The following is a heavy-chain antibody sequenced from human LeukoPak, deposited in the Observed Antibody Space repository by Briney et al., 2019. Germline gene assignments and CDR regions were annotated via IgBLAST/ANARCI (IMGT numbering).Heavy chain of an antibody. CDR1: GYTFTSYD. CDR2: MNPNSGNT. CDR3: ARTNYYDSSGPGAFDI. Sequence: ASVKVSCKASGYTFTSYDINWVRQATGQGLEWMGWMNPNSGNTGYAQKFQGRVTITRNTSISTAYMELSSLRSEDTAVYYCARTNYYDSSGPGAFDIWGQGTMVTVSS. D-gene: IGHD3-22*01. V-gene: IGHV1-8*03. J-gene: IGHJ3*02.